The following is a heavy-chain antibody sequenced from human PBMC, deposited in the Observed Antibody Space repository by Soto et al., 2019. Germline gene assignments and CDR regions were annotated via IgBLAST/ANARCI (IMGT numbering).Heavy chain of an antibody. V-gene: IGHV3-23*01. D-gene: IGHD6-19*01. J-gene: IGHJ4*02. Sequence: EVQVLESGGGLVQPGGSLRLSCAASGFTFSSYAMNWVRQAPGKGLEWVSVISGSGGSTYYADSVKGRFTIPRDNSKNTLYLQMNSLRAEDTAVYYCARRSSGWYFDYWGQGTLVTVSS. CDR2: ISGSGGST. CDR3: ARRSSGWYFDY. CDR1: GFTFSSYA.